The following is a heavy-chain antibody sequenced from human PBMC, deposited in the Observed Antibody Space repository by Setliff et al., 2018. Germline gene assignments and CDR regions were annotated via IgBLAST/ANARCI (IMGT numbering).Heavy chain of an antibody. D-gene: IGHD3-3*01. CDR1: AYTFTSYA. CDR2: INTNTGNP. CDR3: ASARPHFGVVIRSPPDY. Sequence: ASVNVSCKASAYTFTSYAMNWVRQAPGQGLEWMGWINTNTGNPTYAQGFTGRFVFSLDTSVSTAYLQISSLKAEDTAVYYCASARPHFGVVIRSPPDYWGQGTLVTVSS. V-gene: IGHV7-4-1*02. J-gene: IGHJ4*02.